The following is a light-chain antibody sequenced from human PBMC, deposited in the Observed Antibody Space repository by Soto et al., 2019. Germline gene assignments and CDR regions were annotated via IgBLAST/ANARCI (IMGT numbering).Light chain of an antibody. Sequence: EIVLTQSPGTLSLSPGEGATLSCRASQSVSSYLAWYQQKPGQAPRLLIYGASTRATGIPDRFSGSGSGTDFTLTIIRLEPEDFAVYYCQQYGGSPITFGQGTRLEIE. J-gene: IGKJ5*01. CDR2: GAS. CDR1: QSVSSY. V-gene: IGKV3-20*01. CDR3: QQYGGSPIT.